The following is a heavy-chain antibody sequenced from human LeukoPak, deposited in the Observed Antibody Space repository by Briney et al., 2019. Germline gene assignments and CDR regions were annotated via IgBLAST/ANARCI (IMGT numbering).Heavy chain of an antibody. V-gene: IGHV4-61*08. CDR2: IYYSGST. D-gene: IGHD6-6*01. Sequence: SETLSLTCTVSGGSISSGGYYWSWIRQHPGKGLEWIGYIYYSGSTYYNPSLKSRVTISVDTSKNQFSLKLSSVTAADTAVYYCARGRPEYRYYFDYWGQGTLVTVSS. CDR3: ARGRPEYRYYFDY. J-gene: IGHJ4*02. CDR1: GGSISSGGYY.